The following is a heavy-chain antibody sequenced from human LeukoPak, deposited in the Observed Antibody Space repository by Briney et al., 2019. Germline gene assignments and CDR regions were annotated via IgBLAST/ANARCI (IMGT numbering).Heavy chain of an antibody. CDR1: GFTFSSYA. Sequence: PGGSLRLSCAASGFTFSSYAMSWVRQAPGKGLEWVSAISGSGGSTYYSHYVKGRVTTSRDNSKNTRYLQMNSLRAEDTAVYYCAKEPLVQLSPPYYLDYWGQGTLVTVSS. CDR3: AKEPLVQLSPPYYLDY. CDR2: ISGSGGST. D-gene: IGHD5-18*01. V-gene: IGHV3-23*01. J-gene: IGHJ4*02.